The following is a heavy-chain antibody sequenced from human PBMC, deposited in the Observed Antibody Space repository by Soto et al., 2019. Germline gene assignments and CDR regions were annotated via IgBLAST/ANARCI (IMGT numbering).Heavy chain of an antibody. D-gene: IGHD6-13*01. CDR1: GGTFSSYT. J-gene: IGHJ4*02. CDR3: ARAGIAAEDFDY. Sequence: SVKVSCKASGGTFSSYTISWVRQAPGQGLEWMGRIIPLLGIANYAQKFQRRVTLTADKATSTAYVELSSLRSEDTAVYYWARAGIAAEDFDYWGQGTLVTVSS. CDR2: IIPLLGIA. V-gene: IGHV1-69*02.